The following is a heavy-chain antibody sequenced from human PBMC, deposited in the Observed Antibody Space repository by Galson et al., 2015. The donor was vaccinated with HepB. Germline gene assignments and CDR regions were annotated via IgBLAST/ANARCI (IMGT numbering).Heavy chain of an antibody. J-gene: IGHJ3*02. V-gene: IGHV3-30*18. Sequence: SLRLSCAASGFTFSSYGMHWVRQAPGKGLEWVAVISYDGSNKYYADSVKGRFTISRDNSKNTLYLQMNSLRAEDTAVYYCAKQSGSYYDSDAFDIWGQGTMVTVSS. CDR2: ISYDGSNK. CDR1: GFTFSSYG. D-gene: IGHD3-22*01. CDR3: AKQSGSYYDSDAFDI.